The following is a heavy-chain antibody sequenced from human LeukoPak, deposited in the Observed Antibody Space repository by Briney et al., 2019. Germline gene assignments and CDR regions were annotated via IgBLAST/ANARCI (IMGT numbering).Heavy chain of an antibody. CDR3: ARGPSVDV. Sequence: SETLSLICAVYGGSFSGYYWSWIRQPPGKGLEWIGEINHSGSTNYNPSLKSRVTISVDTSKNQFSLKLSSVTAADTAVYYCARGPSVDVWGKGTTVTVSS. CDR1: GGSFSGYY. V-gene: IGHV4-34*01. CDR2: INHSGST. J-gene: IGHJ6*04.